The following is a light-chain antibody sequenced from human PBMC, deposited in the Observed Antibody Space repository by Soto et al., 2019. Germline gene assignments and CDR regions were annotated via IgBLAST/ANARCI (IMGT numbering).Light chain of an antibody. CDR2: GNS. Sequence: QSALTQPPSVSGAPGQRVTISCTGSSSNIGAGYDVHWYQQLPGTAPKLLIYGNSNRPSGVPDRFSGSKSGTSASLAITGLQAEDEADYYCQSYDSSLSDWVFGGGTK. J-gene: IGLJ3*02. CDR1: SSNIGAGYD. V-gene: IGLV1-40*01. CDR3: QSYDSSLSDWV.